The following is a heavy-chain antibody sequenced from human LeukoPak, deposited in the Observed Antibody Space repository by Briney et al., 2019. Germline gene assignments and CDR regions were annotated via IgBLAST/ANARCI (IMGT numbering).Heavy chain of an antibody. Sequence: SGGSLRLSCAASGFTFSSYGMHWVRQAPGKGLEWVAFIRYDGSNKYYADSVKGRFTISRDNAKNSLYLQMNSLRVEDTALYHCARKGLGGELGGFDSWGQGTLVTVSS. J-gene: IGHJ4*02. CDR2: IRYDGSNK. D-gene: IGHD1-7*01. V-gene: IGHV3-30*02. CDR3: ARKGLGGELGGFDS. CDR1: GFTFSSYG.